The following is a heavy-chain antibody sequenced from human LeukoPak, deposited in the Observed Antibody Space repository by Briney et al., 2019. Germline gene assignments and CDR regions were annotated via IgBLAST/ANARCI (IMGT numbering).Heavy chain of an antibody. CDR1: GFTFSSYW. V-gene: IGHV3-7*01. CDR2: VKQDGSEK. CDR3: ARDWAYCSGGSCYSNY. Sequence: GGSLRLSCAASGFTFSSYWMSWVRQAPGKGLEWVANVKQDGSEKYYVGSVKGRFTISRDNAKNSLYLQMNSLRAEGTAVYYCARDWAYCSGGSCYSNYWGQGTLVTVSS. J-gene: IGHJ4*02. D-gene: IGHD2-15*01.